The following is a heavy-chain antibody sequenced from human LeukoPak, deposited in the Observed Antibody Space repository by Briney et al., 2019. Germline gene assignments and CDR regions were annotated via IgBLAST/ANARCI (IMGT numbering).Heavy chain of an antibody. D-gene: IGHD1-26*01. CDR2: ISAYNGNT. CDR1: GYTFTSYG. V-gene: IGHV1-18*01. J-gene: IGHJ6*03. Sequence: ASVKVSCKASGYTFTSYGISWVRQAPGQGLEWMGWISAYNGNTNYAQKLQGRVTMTTDTSTSTAYMELRSLRSDDTAVYYCATDSIVGATGLNYYYYMDVWGKGTTVTIPS. CDR3: ATDSIVGATGLNYYYYMDV.